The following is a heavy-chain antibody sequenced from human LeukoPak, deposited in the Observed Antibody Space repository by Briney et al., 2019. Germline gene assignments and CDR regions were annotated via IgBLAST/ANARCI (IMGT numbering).Heavy chain of an antibody. D-gene: IGHD3-22*01. CDR2: MNPNSGNT. J-gene: IGHJ5*02. CDR1: GYTFTSYD. CDR3: ARLYSRKMVVVITTSSRWFDP. Sequence: ASVKVSRKASGYTFTSYDINWARQATGQGLEWMGWMNPNSGNTGYAQKFQGRVTMTRNTSISTAYMELSSLRSEDTAVYYCARLYSRKMVVVITTSSRWFDPWGQGTLVTVSS. V-gene: IGHV1-8*01.